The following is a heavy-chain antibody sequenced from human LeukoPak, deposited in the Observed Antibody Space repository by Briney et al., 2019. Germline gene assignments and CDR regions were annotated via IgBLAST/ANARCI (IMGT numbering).Heavy chain of an antibody. Sequence: SETLSLTCAVYGGSFSGYYWSWIRQPPGKGLEWIGEINHSGSTNHNPSLKSRVTISVDTSKNQFSLKLSSVTAADTAVYYCARVGCSSTSCYNWFDPWGQGTLVTVSP. V-gene: IGHV4-34*01. CDR2: INHSGST. J-gene: IGHJ5*02. D-gene: IGHD2-2*01. CDR1: GGSFSGYY. CDR3: ARVGCSSTSCYNWFDP.